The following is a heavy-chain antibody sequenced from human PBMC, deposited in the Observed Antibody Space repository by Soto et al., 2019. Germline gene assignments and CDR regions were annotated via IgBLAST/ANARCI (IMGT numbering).Heavy chain of an antibody. CDR1: GFTFSSYA. CDR2: ISGSGGST. CDR3: AKDLDPYSSGWYVLFDY. J-gene: IGHJ4*02. D-gene: IGHD6-19*01. V-gene: IGHV3-23*01. Sequence: GGSLRLSCAASGFTFSSYAMSWVRQAPGKGLEWVSAISGSGGSTYYADSVKGRFTISRDNSKNTLYLQMNSLRAEDTALYYCAKDLDPYSSGWYVLFDYWGQGTLVTVSS.